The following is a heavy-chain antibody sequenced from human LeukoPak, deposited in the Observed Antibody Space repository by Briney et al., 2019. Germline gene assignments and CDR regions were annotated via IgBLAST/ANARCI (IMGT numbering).Heavy chain of an antibody. CDR3: ARDRPDDYVWGSYRYIDY. J-gene: IGHJ4*02. Sequence: GRSLRLSCAASGFTFSSYGMRWVRQAPGKGLEWVAVIWYDGSNKYYADSVKGRFTISRDNSKNTLYLQMNSLRAEDTAVYYCARDRPDDYVWGSYRYIDYWGQGTLVTVSS. CDR2: IWYDGSNK. V-gene: IGHV3-33*01. D-gene: IGHD3-16*02. CDR1: GFTFSSYG.